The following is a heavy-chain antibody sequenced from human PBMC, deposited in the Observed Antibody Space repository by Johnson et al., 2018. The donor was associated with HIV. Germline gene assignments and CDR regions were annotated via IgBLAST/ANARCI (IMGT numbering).Heavy chain of an antibody. CDR3: ARGVYSSSWYGAFDI. CDR1: GFTVSSNY. V-gene: IGHV3-53*01. D-gene: IGHD6-13*01. J-gene: IGHJ3*02. Sequence: VQLVESGGGLIQPGGSLRLSCAASGFTVSSNYMSWVRQAPGKGLEWVSHITRTDLRTFYADSVRGRFNISRDSSKNTLYLQMNSLRAEDTAVYYCARGVYSSSWYGAFDIWGQGTMVTVSS. CDR2: ITRTDLRT.